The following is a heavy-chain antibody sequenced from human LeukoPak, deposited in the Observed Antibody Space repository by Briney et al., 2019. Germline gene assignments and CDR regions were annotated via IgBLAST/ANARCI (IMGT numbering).Heavy chain of an antibody. CDR3: ARGASIRFDY. J-gene: IGHJ4*02. D-gene: IGHD1-26*01. CDR1: GFTFSNYW. CDR2: IYTDGSST. Sequence: GGSLRLSCAASGFTFSNYWMHWVRQAPGKGLVWVSRIYTDGSSTNYADSVKGRFTISRDNAKNTLYLQMNSLRGEDTAVYYCARGASIRFDYWGQGTLVTVSS. V-gene: IGHV3-74*01.